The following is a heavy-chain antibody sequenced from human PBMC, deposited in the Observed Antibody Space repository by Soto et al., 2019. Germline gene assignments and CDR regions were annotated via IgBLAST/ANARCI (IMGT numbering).Heavy chain of an antibody. CDR3: SRENWFQDY. Sequence: EVQLVESGGGLVQPGGSLRLSCAASGFTFTTYYMTWVRQAPGKGLEWVASIKNDGSEQYYVDSVKGRFTISRDNAKNSLSLQMNSLRAGDTALYYCSRENWFQDYWGQGTLVTVSS. V-gene: IGHV3-7*03. CDR2: IKNDGSEQ. D-gene: IGHD3-10*01. CDR1: GFTFTTYY. J-gene: IGHJ4*02.